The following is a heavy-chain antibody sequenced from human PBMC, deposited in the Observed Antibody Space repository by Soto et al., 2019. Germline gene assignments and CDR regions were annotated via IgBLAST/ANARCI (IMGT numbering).Heavy chain of an antibody. CDR1: GFTFSKAW. Sequence: PGGSLRLSCAASGFTFSKAWMNWVRQAPGKGLEWVGRIKSKTDGGTTDYAAPVKGRFTISRDDSKNTLYLQMNSLKTEDTAVYYCTTNPGYSSSWYYYYYGMDVWGQGTTVTVSS. D-gene: IGHD6-13*01. CDR2: IKSKTDGGTT. V-gene: IGHV3-15*07. J-gene: IGHJ6*02. CDR3: TTNPGYSSSWYYYYYGMDV.